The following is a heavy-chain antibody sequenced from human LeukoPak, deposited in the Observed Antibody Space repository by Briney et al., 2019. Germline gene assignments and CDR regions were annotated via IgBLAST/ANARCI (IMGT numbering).Heavy chain of an antibody. J-gene: IGHJ4*02. D-gene: IGHD2-15*01. CDR1: GYTFTGYY. Sequence: ASVKVSCKASGYTFTGYYMHWVRQAPGQGLEWMGWINPNSGGTNYAQKFQGRVTMTRDTSISTAYMELSRLRSDDTAVYYCARPSGYCSGGSCYSFFPFDYWGQGTLVTVFS. V-gene: IGHV1-2*02. CDR3: ARPSGYCSGGSCYSFFPFDY. CDR2: INPNSGGT.